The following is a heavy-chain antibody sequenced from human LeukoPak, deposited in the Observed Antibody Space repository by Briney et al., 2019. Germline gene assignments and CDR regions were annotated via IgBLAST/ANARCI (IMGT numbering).Heavy chain of an antibody. CDR3: ARVMSGSGSKYFDY. J-gene: IGHJ4*02. V-gene: IGHV3-64*01. CDR2: ISSTGETS. CDR1: GFTFSSFP. D-gene: IGHD3-10*01. Sequence: GGSLRLSCAASGFTFSSFPMHWVRQVPGTGLEYVSAISSTGETSYYANSVKDRFTISRDNSKNTLYLQMGSLRTEDMAVYYCARVMSGSGSKYFDYWGQGTLVTVSS.